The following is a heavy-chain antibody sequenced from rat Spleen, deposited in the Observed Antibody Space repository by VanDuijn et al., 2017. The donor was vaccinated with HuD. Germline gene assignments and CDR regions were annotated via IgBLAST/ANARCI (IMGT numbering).Heavy chain of an antibody. CDR1: GFTLSNYG. CDR3: TTGYGGYPWNWFAY. CDR2: ISPSGGIT. V-gene: IGHV5-19*01. Sequence: EVQLVESGGGLVQPGRSLKLSCAASGFTLSNYGMHWIRQAPTKGLEWVASISPSGGITDYRDPVKGRFAISRDTAKSTLYLQMDSLRSEDTATYYCTTGYGGYPWNWFAYWGQGTLVTVSS. D-gene: IGHD1-11*01. J-gene: IGHJ3*01.